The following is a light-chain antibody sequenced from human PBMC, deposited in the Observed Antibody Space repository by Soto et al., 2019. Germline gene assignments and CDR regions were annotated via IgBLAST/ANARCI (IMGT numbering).Light chain of an antibody. J-gene: IGKJ5*01. CDR3: QQANSFPIT. CDR1: QGISSW. V-gene: IGKV1-12*01. CDR2: AAS. Sequence: DIQMTQSPSSVSASVGDRVTITCRASQGISSWLAWYQQKPGKAPKLLIYAASSLQSGVPSRFIGIGSGTDFPLTFSSLQHKDFATSYCQQANSFPITFGQGTRLEIK.